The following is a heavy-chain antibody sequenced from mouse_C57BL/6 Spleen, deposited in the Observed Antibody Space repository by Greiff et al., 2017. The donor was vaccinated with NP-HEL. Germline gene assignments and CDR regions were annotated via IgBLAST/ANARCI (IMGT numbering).Heavy chain of an antibody. CDR3: ARRIWDGNSWYFDV. CDR2: IAPANGNT. CDR1: GFNIKNTY. D-gene: IGHD2-1*01. V-gene: IGHV14-3*01. J-gene: IGHJ1*03. Sequence: VHVKQSVAELVRPGASVKLSCTASGFNIKNTYMHWVKQRPDQGLEWIGRIAPANGNTKYATKFQGKATITADTSSNTAYLQLSSLTSEDTAIYYCARRIWDGNSWYFDVWGTGTTVTVSS.